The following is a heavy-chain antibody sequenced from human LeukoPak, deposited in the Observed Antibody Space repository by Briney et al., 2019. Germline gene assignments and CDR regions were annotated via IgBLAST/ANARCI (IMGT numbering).Heavy chain of an antibody. CDR1: GGSFSGYY. CDR3: ARLEYYGSGPNAFDI. D-gene: IGHD3-10*01. Sequence: SETLSLTCADYGGSFSGYYWSWIRQPPGKGLEWIGEINHSGSTNYNPSLKSRVTISVDTSKNQFSLKLSSVTAADTAVYYCARLEYYGSGPNAFDIWGQGTMVTVSS. CDR2: INHSGST. J-gene: IGHJ3*02. V-gene: IGHV4-34*01.